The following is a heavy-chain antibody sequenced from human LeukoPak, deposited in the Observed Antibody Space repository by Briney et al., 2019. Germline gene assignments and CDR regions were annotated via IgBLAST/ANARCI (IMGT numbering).Heavy chain of an antibody. CDR1: GGSISSSSYY. D-gene: IGHD6-13*01. CDR2: IYYSGST. CDR3: ARRLSSSWSPFDY. V-gene: IGHV4-39*07. J-gene: IGHJ4*02. Sequence: SETLSLTCTVSGGSISSSSYYWGWIRQPPGKGLEWIGSIYYSGSTYYNPSLKSRVTISVDRSKNQFSLKLSSVTAADTAVYYCARRLSSSWSPFDYWGQGTLVTVSS.